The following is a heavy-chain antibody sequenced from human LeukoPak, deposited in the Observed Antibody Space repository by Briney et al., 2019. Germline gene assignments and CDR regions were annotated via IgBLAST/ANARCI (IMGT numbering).Heavy chain of an antibody. CDR2: IRYDGSNE. CDR3: AREGYSSGWYYFDY. CDR1: GFTFSSYG. V-gene: IGHV3-30*02. Sequence: PGGSLRLSCAASGFTFSSYGMHWVRQAPGKGLEWVSCIRYDGSNEYYADSVRGRFTISRDNSKNTLYLQMHSLRAEDTAVYYCAREGYSSGWYYFDYWGQGTLVTVSS. D-gene: IGHD6-19*01. J-gene: IGHJ4*02.